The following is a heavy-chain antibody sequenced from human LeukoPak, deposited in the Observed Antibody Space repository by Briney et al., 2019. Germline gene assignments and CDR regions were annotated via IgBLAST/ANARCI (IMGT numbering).Heavy chain of an antibody. Sequence: GGPLRLSCAASGFTFSSFWMSWVRQAPGGRLEWKANIKYDGSEKGYVDSVKGRFTISRDNAKNSLYLQMDSLRAEDTAVYYCGKGSVTELDFWGQGTLVAVSS. J-gene: IGHJ4*02. CDR3: GKGSVTELDF. D-gene: IGHD2-21*02. V-gene: IGHV3-7*01. CDR2: IKYDGSEK. CDR1: GFTFSSFW.